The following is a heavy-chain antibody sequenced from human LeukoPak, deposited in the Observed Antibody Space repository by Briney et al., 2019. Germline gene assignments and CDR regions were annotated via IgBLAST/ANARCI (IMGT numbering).Heavy chain of an antibody. CDR2: ISSSSSYI. CDR1: RFTFSSYS. CDR3: ARGRPLGANFWVY. V-gene: IGHV3-21*01. D-gene: IGHD3-16*01. Sequence: GGSLRLSCAASRFTFSSYSMNWVRQAPGKGLEWVSLISSSSSYIYYVDSVKGRFTISRDNAKSSLFLQMNSLRAEDTAVYYCARGRPLGANFWVYWGQGTLVTVSS. J-gene: IGHJ4*02.